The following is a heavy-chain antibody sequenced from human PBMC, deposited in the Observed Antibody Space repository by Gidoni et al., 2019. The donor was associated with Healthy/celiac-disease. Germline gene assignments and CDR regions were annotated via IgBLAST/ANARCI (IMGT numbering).Heavy chain of an antibody. CDR2: ST. D-gene: IGHD5-12*01. V-gene: IGHV4-39*01. CDR3: ARPDIVATITYAFDI. Sequence: STYYNPSLKSRVTISVDTSKNQFSLKLSSVTAADTAVYYCARPDIVATITYAFDIWGQGTMVTVSS. J-gene: IGHJ3*02.